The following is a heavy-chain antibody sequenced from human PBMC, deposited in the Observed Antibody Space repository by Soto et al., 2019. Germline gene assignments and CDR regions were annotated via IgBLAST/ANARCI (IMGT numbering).Heavy chain of an antibody. J-gene: IGHJ5*02. CDR1: GGSLSSRGYY. CDR2: IYYSGST. CDR3: ATSNWFDP. V-gene: IGHV4-39*01. Sequence: QLQLQESGPGLVKPSETLSLTCTVSGGSLSSRGYYWGWIRQPPGKGLEWIGTIYYSGSTYYNPSLKTRVTISVDTSKNQFSLKLSYVTAAYTAVYYCATSNWFDPWGQGTLVTVSS.